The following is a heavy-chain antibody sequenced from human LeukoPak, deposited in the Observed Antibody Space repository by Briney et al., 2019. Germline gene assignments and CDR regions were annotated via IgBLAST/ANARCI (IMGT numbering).Heavy chain of an antibody. CDR2: IYHTGST. J-gene: IGHJ4*02. CDR1: GFSISSGYY. D-gene: IGHD2-15*01. CDR3: ARPGYFSGGTCYFDS. Sequence: SETLSLTCAVSGFSISSGYYWGWFRQPPGKGLEWIGSIYHTGSTYYNPSLESRVTISVDTSKKQFSLNLRSVTAADTAVYYCARPGYFSGGTCYFDSWGQGALVTVSS. V-gene: IGHV4-38-2*01.